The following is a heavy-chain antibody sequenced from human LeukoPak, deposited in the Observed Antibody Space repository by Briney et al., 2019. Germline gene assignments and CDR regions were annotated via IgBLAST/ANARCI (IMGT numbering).Heavy chain of an antibody. D-gene: IGHD2-21*01. CDR2: ISAYNGNT. Sequence: GASVKVSCKASGYTFTSYGISWVRQAPGQGLEWMRWISAYNGNTNYAQKLQGRVTMTTDTSTSTAYMELRSLRSDDTAVYYCASHSRTDLAYCGGDCYSGEFDYWGQGTLVTVSS. CDR3: ASHSRTDLAYCGGDCYSGEFDY. J-gene: IGHJ4*02. V-gene: IGHV1-18*01. CDR1: GYTFTSYG.